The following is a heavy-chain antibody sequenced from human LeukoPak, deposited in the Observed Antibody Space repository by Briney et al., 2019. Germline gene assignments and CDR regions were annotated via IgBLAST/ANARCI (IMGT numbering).Heavy chain of an antibody. CDR2: ITASNGNA. CDR1: GYTFTSYG. CDR3: ARDGNGTLSDGYSDYDSSGYYYH. D-gene: IGHD3-22*01. J-gene: IGHJ5*02. V-gene: IGHV1-18*01. Sequence: ASVKVSCKASGYTFTSYGISWVRQAPGQGLEWMGWITASNGNANYAQKFQGRVTMTRDTSISTAYMELSRLRSDDTAVYYCARDGNGTLSDGYSDYDSSGYYYHWGQGTLVTVSS.